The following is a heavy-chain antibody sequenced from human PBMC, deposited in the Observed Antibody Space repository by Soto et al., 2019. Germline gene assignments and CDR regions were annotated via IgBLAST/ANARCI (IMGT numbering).Heavy chain of an antibody. CDR2: IYYSGST. J-gene: IGHJ4*02. CDR1: GGSISSYY. D-gene: IGHD4-17*01. Sequence: PSETLSLTCTVSGGSISSYYWSWIRQPPGKGLEWIGYIYYSGSTNYNPSLKSRVTISVDTSKNQFSLKLSSVTAADTAVYYCARGPHLHDYGDYVLNYWGQGTLVTVSS. CDR3: ARGPHLHDYGDYVLNY. V-gene: IGHV4-59*01.